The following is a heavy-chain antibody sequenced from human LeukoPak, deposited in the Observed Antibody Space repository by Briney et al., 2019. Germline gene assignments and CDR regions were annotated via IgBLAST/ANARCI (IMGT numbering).Heavy chain of an antibody. CDR3: ARAGYTISSYRFDY. J-gene: IGHJ4*02. CDR2: IYTTGMT. D-gene: IGHD3-16*02. Sequence: PSETLSLICSVSGGSINSYWWSWIRQPAGKGLEFIGRIYTTGMTNYNPPLKSRVSMSVDTSKNKFSLELRSVTAADTAVYFCARAGYTISSYRFDYWGQGALVTVSS. V-gene: IGHV4-4*07. CDR1: GGSINSYW.